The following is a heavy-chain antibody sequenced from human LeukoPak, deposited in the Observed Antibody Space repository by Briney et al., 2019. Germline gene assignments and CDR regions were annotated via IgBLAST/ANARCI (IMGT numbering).Heavy chain of an antibody. Sequence: GGSLRLSCAASGFTFSGYAMSWVRQAPGKGLQWVSAISGSGGSTYYADSVKGRFTISRDNSKNTLYLQMNSLRAEDTAVYYCAKEVYYYDSSGYYYGRYFDCWGQGTLVTVSS. CDR3: AKEVYYYDSSGYYYGRYFDC. CDR1: GFTFSGYA. J-gene: IGHJ4*02. CDR2: ISGSGGST. V-gene: IGHV3-23*01. D-gene: IGHD3-22*01.